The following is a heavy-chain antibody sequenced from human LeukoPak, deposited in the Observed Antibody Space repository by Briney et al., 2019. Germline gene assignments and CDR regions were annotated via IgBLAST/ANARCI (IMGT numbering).Heavy chain of an antibody. CDR3: ARWRVIAAAGIDY. Sequence: PSETLSLTCAVSGYSISSGYYWSWIRQPPGKGLEWIGEINHSGSTNYNPSLKSRVTISVDTSKNQFSLKLSSVTAADTAVYYCARWRVIAAAGIDYWGQGTLVTVSS. J-gene: IGHJ4*02. D-gene: IGHD6-13*01. CDR1: GYSISSGYY. V-gene: IGHV4-34*01. CDR2: INHSGST.